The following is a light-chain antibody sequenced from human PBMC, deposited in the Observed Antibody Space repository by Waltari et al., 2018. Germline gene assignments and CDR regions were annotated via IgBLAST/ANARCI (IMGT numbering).Light chain of an antibody. CDR3: ASYTYSSNVV. V-gene: IGLV2-14*03. J-gene: IGLJ2*01. CDR1: SSDVGRYDY. CDR2: DVR. Sequence: QSALTQPASVSGSSGQSITISCTGSSSDVGRYDYVSWYQQLPGKPPKLILFDVRVRPSGFSNRFSVSKSGHTASLTIFGLQAEDEADYYCASYTYSSNVVFGGGTKVTV.